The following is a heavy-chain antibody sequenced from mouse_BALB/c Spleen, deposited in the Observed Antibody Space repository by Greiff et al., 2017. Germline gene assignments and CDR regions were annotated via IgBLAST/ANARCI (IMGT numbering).Heavy chain of an antibody. CDR3: ARGGLITTATGAMDY. CDR2: IYPGGGYT. J-gene: IGHJ4*01. V-gene: IGHV1-63*01. Sequence: QVQLQPSVSALVRPGTSVKISCKASGYTFTNYWLGWVKQRPGHGLEWIGDIYPGGGYTNYNEKFKGKATLTADTSSSTAYMQFSSLTSEDSAVYFCARGGLITTATGAMDYWGQGAAVTVSS. D-gene: IGHD1-2*01. CDR1: GYTFTNYW.